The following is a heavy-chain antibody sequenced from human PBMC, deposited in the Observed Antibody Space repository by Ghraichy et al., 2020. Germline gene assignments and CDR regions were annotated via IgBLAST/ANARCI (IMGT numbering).Heavy chain of an antibody. CDR2: INGDGTAT. Sequence: GESLNISCGASGFAFGSYWMHWVRQAPGKGLVWVARINGDGTATDYADSVKGRFTISRANARYTMYLQMNILRVDDTAIYYCARDRDHYDSRYDHWGQGTLVTVSS. D-gene: IGHD3-22*01. CDR1: GFAFGSYW. V-gene: IGHV3-74*01. CDR3: ARDRDHYDSRYDH. J-gene: IGHJ4*02.